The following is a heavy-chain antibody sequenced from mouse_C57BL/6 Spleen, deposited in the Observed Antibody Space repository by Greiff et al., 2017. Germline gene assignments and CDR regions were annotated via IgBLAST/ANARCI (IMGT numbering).Heavy chain of an antibody. CDR2: IDPSDSET. D-gene: IGHD2-2*01. J-gene: IGHJ4*01. V-gene: IGHV1-52*01. CDR1: GYTFTSYW. Sequence: VQLQQPGAELVRPGSSVKLSCKASGYTFTSYWMHWVKQRPIQGLEWIGNIDPSDSETHYNQKFKDKATLTVDNSSSTAYMQLSILTSEDSAVYYGAQYYGYDEVAMGYWGQGTSVTVSS. CDR3: AQYYGYDEVAMGY.